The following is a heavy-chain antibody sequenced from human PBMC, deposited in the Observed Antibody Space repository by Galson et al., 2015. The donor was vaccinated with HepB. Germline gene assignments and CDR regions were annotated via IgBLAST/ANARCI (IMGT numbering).Heavy chain of an antibody. CDR3: ARDLFPLDPIAVAGRVSDY. CDR1: GYTFTSYY. J-gene: IGHJ4*02. Sequence: SVKVSCKASGYTFTSYYMHWVRQAPGQGLEWMGIINPSGGSTSYAQKFQGRVTMTRDTSTSTVYMELSSLRSEDTAVYYCARDLFPLDPIAVAGRVSDYWGQGTLVTVSS. V-gene: IGHV1-46*01. CDR2: INPSGGST. D-gene: IGHD6-19*01.